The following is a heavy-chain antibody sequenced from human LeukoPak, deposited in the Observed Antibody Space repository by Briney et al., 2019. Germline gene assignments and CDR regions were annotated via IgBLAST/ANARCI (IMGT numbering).Heavy chain of an antibody. D-gene: IGHD6-19*01. V-gene: IGHV4-34*01. Sequence: PSETLSLTCAVSGGSLSGYYWTWIRQPPGKGLEWIGEINHSGSTNYNPSLKSRVTISVDTSRKQFFLRLSSVTAADTAIYYCARVFTSGWYHWFDRWGQGTLVIVSS. CDR3: ARVFTSGWYHWFDR. CDR1: GGSLSGYY. J-gene: IGHJ5*02. CDR2: INHSGST.